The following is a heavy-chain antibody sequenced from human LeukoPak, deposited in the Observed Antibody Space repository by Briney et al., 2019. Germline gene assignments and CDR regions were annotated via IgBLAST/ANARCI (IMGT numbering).Heavy chain of an antibody. CDR2: FDPEDGET. V-gene: IGHV1-24*01. D-gene: IGHD3-9*01. CDR1: GYTLTELS. J-gene: IGHJ4*02. Sequence: GASVKVSCKVSGYTLTELSMHWVRQAPGKGLEWMGGFDPEDGETIYAQKFQGRVTMTEDTSTDTAYMERSSLRSEDTAVYYCATSDILTGYTVDYWGQGTLVTVSS. CDR3: ATSDILTGYTVDY.